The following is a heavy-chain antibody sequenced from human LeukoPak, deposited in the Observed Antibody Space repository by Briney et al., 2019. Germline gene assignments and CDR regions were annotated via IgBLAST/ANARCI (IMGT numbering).Heavy chain of an antibody. V-gene: IGHV1-69*05. CDR1: GGTFTSYA. J-gene: IGHJ3*02. Sequence: GSSVKVSCKASGGTFTSYAISWVRQAPGQGLEWMGGIIPIFGTANYAQEFPGRVTFTTDKSTSTAYMELSSLRSEDTAVYYCARGYCSSTSCYRGEGAFDIWGQGTMVTVSS. CDR2: IIPIFGTA. CDR3: ARGYCSSTSCYRGEGAFDI. D-gene: IGHD2-2*02.